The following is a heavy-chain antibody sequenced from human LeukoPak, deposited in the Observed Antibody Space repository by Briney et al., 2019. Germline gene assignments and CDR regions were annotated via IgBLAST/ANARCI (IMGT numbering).Heavy chain of an antibody. D-gene: IGHD3-16*01. CDR1: GGSISSGDYY. V-gene: IGHV4-30-4*01. CDR2: IYYSGST. Sequence: SETLSLTCTVSGGSISSGDYYWSWIRQPPGKGLEWIGYIYYSGSTYYNPSLKSRVAISVDTSKNQFSLKLSSVTAADTAVYYCAREGVVYFDLWGRGTLVTVSS. CDR3: AREGVVYFDL. J-gene: IGHJ2*01.